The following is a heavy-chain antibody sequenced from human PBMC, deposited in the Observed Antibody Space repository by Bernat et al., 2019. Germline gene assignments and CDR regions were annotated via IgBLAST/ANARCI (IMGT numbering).Heavy chain of an antibody. Sequence: QVQLVESGGGVVQPGRSLRLSCTASGFTFSSHAMHWVRQAPGKGLEWVALISYDARRTFYADSVKGRLTISRDNSNNILYLQMNSLRAEDTALYYWARSSGGDFWSASRVDVWGKGTTVTVSS. J-gene: IGHJ6*04. CDR2: ISYDARRT. CDR1: GFTFSSHA. D-gene: IGHD3-3*01. V-gene: IGHV3-30*01. CDR3: ARSSGGDFWSASRVDV.